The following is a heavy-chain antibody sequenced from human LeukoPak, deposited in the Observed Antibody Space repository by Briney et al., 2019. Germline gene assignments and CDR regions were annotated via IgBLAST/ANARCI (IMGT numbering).Heavy chain of an antibody. Sequence: SETLSLTCTVSGGSIDSSSYYWVWIRQPPGKGLEWIGTIYYTGRPYYNPSLKSRVTISIDTSKNQFSLKLSSVTAADTAVYYCARRGGYYGSGKTYWFDPWGQGTLVTVSS. CDR1: GGSIDSSSYY. CDR3: ARRGGYYGSGKTYWFDP. D-gene: IGHD3-10*01. V-gene: IGHV4-39*01. CDR2: IYYTGRP. J-gene: IGHJ5*02.